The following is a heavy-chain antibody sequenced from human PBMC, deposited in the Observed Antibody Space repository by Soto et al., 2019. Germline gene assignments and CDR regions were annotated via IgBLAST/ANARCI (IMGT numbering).Heavy chain of an antibody. CDR1: GDSVSGASYY. D-gene: IGHD3-22*01. CDR2: IHHTGST. Sequence: SETLSLTCTVSGDSVSGASYYWSWIRQPPGKGLEWIGYIHHTGSTTYSPSLKSRVTMSVDTSKKQFSLELNSVTAADTAIYYCARGVGNSRGTFFDYWGQGALVTVSS. J-gene: IGHJ4*02. CDR3: ARGVGNSRGTFFDY. V-gene: IGHV4-61*01.